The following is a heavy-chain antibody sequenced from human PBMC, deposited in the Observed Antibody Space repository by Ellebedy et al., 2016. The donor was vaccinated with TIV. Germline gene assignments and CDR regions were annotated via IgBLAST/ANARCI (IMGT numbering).Heavy chain of an antibody. V-gene: IGHV3-30*03. CDR3: ARDPGYSYGYFDY. D-gene: IGHD5-18*01. Sequence: PGGSLRLSCAASGFTFSSYGMHWVRQAPGKGLEWVAVISYDGSNKYYADSVKGRFTISRDNSKNMLYLQMNSLRAEDTAVYYCARDPGYSYGYFDYWGQGTLVTVSS. J-gene: IGHJ4*02. CDR2: ISYDGSNK. CDR1: GFTFSSYG.